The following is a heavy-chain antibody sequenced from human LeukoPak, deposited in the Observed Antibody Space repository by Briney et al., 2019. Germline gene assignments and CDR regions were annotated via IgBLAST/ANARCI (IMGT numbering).Heavy chain of an antibody. Sequence: GASVKVSCKASGYTFTSYDINWARQATEQGLEWMGWMNPNSGNTGYAQKFQGRVTMTRNTSISTAYMELSSLRSEDTAVYYCARASIAVPCGYWGQGTLVTVSS. J-gene: IGHJ4*02. D-gene: IGHD6-19*01. CDR2: MNPNSGNT. CDR1: GYTFTSYD. CDR3: ARASIAVPCGY. V-gene: IGHV1-8*01.